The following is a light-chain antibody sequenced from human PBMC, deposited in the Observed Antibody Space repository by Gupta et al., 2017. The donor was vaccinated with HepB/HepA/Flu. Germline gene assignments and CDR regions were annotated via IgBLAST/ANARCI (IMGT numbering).Light chain of an antibody. Sequence: DIVLTQSPDSLAVSLGERVTINCKSSQSDFTSSNIHNYLAWYQQKPGRPPKLLISWASTRQSGVPYRFSGSGSGTDFTLTISGLQAEDVAVYYCQQYYSTPCSFGQGTQLEIK. V-gene: IGKV4-1*01. J-gene: IGKJ2*04. CDR1: QSDFTSSNIHNY. CDR3: QQYYSTPCS. CDR2: WAS.